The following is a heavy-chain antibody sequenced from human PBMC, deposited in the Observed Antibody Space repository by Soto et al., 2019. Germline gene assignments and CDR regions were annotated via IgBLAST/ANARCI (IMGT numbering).Heavy chain of an antibody. CDR3: VRPPSGYCDNTSCPTWFDS. D-gene: IGHD2-2*01. J-gene: IGHJ5*02. CDR2: ISTYNGYT. V-gene: IGHV1-18*04. Sequence: ASVKVSCKASGYTFISYGISWVRQAPGQGLEWMGWISTYNGYTKYAQKLQGRVTMTVDTSTTTAYMELRSLRSDDTAVYYCVRPPSGYCDNTSCPTWFDSCRQATQLTVAS. CDR1: GYTFISYG.